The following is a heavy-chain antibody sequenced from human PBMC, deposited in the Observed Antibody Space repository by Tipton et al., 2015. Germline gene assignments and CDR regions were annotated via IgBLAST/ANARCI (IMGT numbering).Heavy chain of an antibody. CDR3: ARGPWKTFDY. CDR2: ISQSGNT. CDR1: GGSISSTNW. Sequence: TLSLTCAVSGGSISSTNWWTWVRQPPGKGLEWIGEISQSGNTNYNPSLKSRVTISADKSKNQFSLNLSSVTAADTALYYCARGPWKTFDYWGQGTLVTVSS. V-gene: IGHV4-4*02. J-gene: IGHJ4*02. D-gene: IGHD1-1*01.